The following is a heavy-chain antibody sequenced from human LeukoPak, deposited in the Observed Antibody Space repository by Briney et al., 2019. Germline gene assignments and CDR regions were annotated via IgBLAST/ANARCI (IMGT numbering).Heavy chain of an antibody. CDR3: ARGSRDYDFWSGYKPYYYYYMDV. CDR1: GGSISSSSYY. V-gene: IGHV4-39*01. Sequence: SETLSLTCTVSGGSISSSSYYWGWIRQPPGKGLEWIGSIYYSGSTYYNPSLKSRVTISVDTSKNQFSLKLSSVTAADTAVYYCARGSRDYDFWSGYKPYYYYYMDVWGKGTTVTVSS. D-gene: IGHD3-3*01. J-gene: IGHJ6*03. CDR2: IYYSGST.